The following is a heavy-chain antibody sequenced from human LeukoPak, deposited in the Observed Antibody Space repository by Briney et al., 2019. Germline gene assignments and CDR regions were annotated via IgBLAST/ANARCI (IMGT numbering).Heavy chain of an antibody. D-gene: IGHD3-3*01. CDR1: GGSFSGYY. CDR2: INHSGST. J-gene: IGHJ5*02. V-gene: IGHV4-34*01. Sequence: SETLSLTCAVYGGSFSGYYLSWIRQPPGKGLEWMGEINHSGSTNYNPSLKSRVTISVDTSKNQFSLKLSSVTAADTAVYYCARIPSYYDFWSGDYTFNWFDPWGQGTLVTVSS. CDR3: ARIPSYYDFWSGDYTFNWFDP.